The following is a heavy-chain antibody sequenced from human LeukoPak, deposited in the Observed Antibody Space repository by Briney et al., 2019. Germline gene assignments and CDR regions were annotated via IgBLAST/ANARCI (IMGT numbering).Heavy chain of an antibody. V-gene: IGHV1-46*01. D-gene: IGHD3-22*01. CDR2: INPSGGST. CDR3: ASVGYDSSGYSLDAFDI. J-gene: IGHJ3*02. Sequence: ASVKVSCKASGYTFTSYYMHWVRQAPGQGLEWMGIINPSGGSTSYAQKFQGRVTMTRDMSTSTVYMELSSLRSEDTAVYYCASVGYDSSGYSLDAFDIWGQGTMVTVSS. CDR1: GYTFTSYY.